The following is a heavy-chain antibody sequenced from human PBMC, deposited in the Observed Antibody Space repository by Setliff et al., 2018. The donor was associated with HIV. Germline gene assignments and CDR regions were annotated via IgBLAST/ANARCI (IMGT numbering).Heavy chain of an antibody. J-gene: IGHJ3*02. V-gene: IGHV3-33*05. CDR1: GFSFSSYG. CDR3: ARGMNAVRYFDWLDAFDI. D-gene: IGHD3-9*01. Sequence: GGSLRLSCAASGFSFSSYGMQWVRQAPGKGLEWVTFIAYDGSREQYIDSVKGRFTISRDTSKNTVYLHMELSSLRSEDTAVYFCARGMNAVRYFDWLDAFDIWGQGTMVTVSS. CDR2: IAYDGSRE.